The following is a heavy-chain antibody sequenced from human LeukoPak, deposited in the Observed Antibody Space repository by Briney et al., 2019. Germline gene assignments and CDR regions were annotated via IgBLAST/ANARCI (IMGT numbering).Heavy chain of an antibody. D-gene: IGHD3-10*01. CDR3: AKGGFGELLISSGFDY. V-gene: IGHV3-9*01. CDR1: GFTFDDYA. CDR2: ISWNSGSI. J-gene: IGHJ4*02. Sequence: PGWSLRLSCAASGFTFDDYAMHWVRQAPGKGLEWVSGISWNSGSIGYADSVKGRLTISRDNAKNSLYLQMNSLRAEDTALYYCAKGGFGELLISSGFDYWGQGTLVTVSS.